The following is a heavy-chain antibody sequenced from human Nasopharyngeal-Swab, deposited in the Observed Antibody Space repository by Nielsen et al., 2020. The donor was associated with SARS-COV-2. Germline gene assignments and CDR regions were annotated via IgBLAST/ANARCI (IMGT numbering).Heavy chain of an antibody. J-gene: IGHJ4*02. CDR3: ARGGRVGSNSFLDY. D-gene: IGHD2-21*01. CDR1: GYIFTSYW. V-gene: IGHV5-51*01. CDR2: IYPGSSDS. Sequence: KVSCKGSGYIFTSYWIGWVRQMPGKGLEWMGLIYPGSSDSRYSPSFQGQVTISADKSINTAYLQWSSLKASDTAMYYCARGGRVGSNSFLDYWGQGTLVTVSS.